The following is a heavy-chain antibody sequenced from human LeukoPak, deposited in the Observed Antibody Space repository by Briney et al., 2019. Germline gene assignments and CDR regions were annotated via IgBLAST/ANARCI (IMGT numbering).Heavy chain of an antibody. CDR1: GFTFSSYG. CDR3: ATAPPIQLWPDY. J-gene: IGHJ4*02. V-gene: IGHV3-33*01. D-gene: IGHD5-18*01. Sequence: GGSLRLSCAASGFTFSSYGMHWVRQAPGKGLEWVAVIWYDGSNKYYADSVKGRFTISRDNSKNTLYLQMNSLRAEDTAVYYCATAPPIQLWPDYWGQGTLVTVSS. CDR2: IWYDGSNK.